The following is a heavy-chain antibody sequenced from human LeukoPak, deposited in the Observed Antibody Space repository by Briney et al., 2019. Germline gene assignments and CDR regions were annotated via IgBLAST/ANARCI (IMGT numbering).Heavy chain of an antibody. D-gene: IGHD1-1*01. CDR3: TRVGSSGSVDY. V-gene: IGHV3-74*01. CDR2: INSDGSST. Sequence: GGSLRLSCAASGFTFSSYWMHWVRQAPGKGLVWVSRINSDGSSTNYVDSVKGRFTISRDNAKNSLYLQMNSLRAEDTAVYYCTRVGSSGSVDYWGQGTLVTVSS. J-gene: IGHJ4*02. CDR1: GFTFSSYW.